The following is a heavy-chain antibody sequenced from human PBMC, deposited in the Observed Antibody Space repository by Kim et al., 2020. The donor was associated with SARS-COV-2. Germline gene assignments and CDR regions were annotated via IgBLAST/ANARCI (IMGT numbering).Heavy chain of an antibody. D-gene: IGHD4-17*01. V-gene: IGHV3-7*04. J-gene: IGHJ6*02. CDR3: ARGTYGDYYYGMDV. Sequence: VDPVKGRFIISGDNAKNSLYLQMNSRRAEDTAVYYCARGTYGDYYYGMDVWGQGTTVTVSS.